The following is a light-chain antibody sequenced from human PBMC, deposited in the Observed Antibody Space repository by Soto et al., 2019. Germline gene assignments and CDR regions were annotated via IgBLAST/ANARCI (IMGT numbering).Light chain of an antibody. CDR2: GAS. Sequence: ETVMTQSPATLSVSPGERAALSCRASQSVSGSYLAWYQQKPGQAPRLLIYGASSRATGIPDRFSGSGSGTDLTITISRLEPEDFEVYDGQQYGSSPITFGQGTRLEIK. CDR3: QQYGSSPIT. V-gene: IGKV3-20*01. CDR1: QSVSGSY. J-gene: IGKJ5*01.